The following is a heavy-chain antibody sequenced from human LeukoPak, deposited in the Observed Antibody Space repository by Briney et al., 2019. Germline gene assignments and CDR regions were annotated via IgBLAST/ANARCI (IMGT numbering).Heavy chain of an antibody. CDR3: ARGGGYVILACDS. D-gene: IGHD5-12*01. Sequence: GGSLRLSCAASGFTFSSYWMNCHRQAPGQGLEWVANVKQDGSEKDYVDSVKGRFTISRDNAKNSLYLQMHTLRDEDTDVYYCARGGGYVILACDSWGQGALVSVSS. J-gene: IGHJ5*01. V-gene: IGHV3-7*01. CDR2: VKQDGSEK. CDR1: GFTFSSYW.